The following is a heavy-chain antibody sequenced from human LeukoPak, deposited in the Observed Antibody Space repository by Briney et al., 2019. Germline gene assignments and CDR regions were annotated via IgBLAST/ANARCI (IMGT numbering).Heavy chain of an antibody. J-gene: IGHJ4*02. V-gene: IGHV3-30-3*01. CDR3: ARANRGSFDY. Sequence: GGSLRLSCAASGFTFSSYAMHWVRQAPGKGLEWVAVISYDGSNKYYADSVKGRFTISRDNSKNTLYLQMNSLRAEDTAVYYCARANRGSFDYWGQGTLVTVSS. CDR1: GFTFSSYA. CDR2: ISYDGSNK. D-gene: IGHD1-26*01.